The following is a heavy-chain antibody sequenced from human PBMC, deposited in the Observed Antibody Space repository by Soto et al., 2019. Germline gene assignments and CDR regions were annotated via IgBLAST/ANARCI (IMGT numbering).Heavy chain of an antibody. Sequence: GALRLSCAASGFTFSSYSMNWVRQAPGKGLEWVSSISSSSSYIYYADSVKGRFTISRDNAKNSLYLQMNSLRAEDTAAYYCARDIRDGYNHYYYYYYGMDVWGQGTTVTVSS. CDR3: ARDIRDGYNHYYYYYYGMDV. CDR1: GFTFSSYS. J-gene: IGHJ6*02. V-gene: IGHV3-21*01. CDR2: ISSSSSYI. D-gene: IGHD5-12*01.